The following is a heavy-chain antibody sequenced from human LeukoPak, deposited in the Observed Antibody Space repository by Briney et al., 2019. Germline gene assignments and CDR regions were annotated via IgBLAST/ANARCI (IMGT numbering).Heavy chain of an antibody. CDR3: ARAPITMVRGVIGPDAFDI. CDR1: DGSISSGGYS. Sequence: SETLSLTCAVSDGSISSGGYSWSWIRQPPGKGLEWIGYIYHSGSTYYNPSLKSRVTISVDRSKNQFSLKLSSVTAADTAVYYCARAPITMVRGVIGPDAFDIWGQGTMVTVSS. CDR2: IYHSGST. V-gene: IGHV4-30-2*01. D-gene: IGHD3-10*01. J-gene: IGHJ3*02.